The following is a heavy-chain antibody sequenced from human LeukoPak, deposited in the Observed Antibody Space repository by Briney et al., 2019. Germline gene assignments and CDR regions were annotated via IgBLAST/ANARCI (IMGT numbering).Heavy chain of an antibody. J-gene: IGHJ4*02. CDR1: GGSFSGYY. CDR2: INHSGST. Sequence: SETLSLTCAVYGGSFSGYYWSWIRQPPGKGLEWIGEINHSGSTNYNPSLKSRVTISVDTSKNQFALKLSSVTAADTAVYYCARGIAVAGTLYYFDYWGQGTLVTVSS. CDR3: ARGIAVAGTLYYFDY. V-gene: IGHV4-34*01. D-gene: IGHD6-19*01.